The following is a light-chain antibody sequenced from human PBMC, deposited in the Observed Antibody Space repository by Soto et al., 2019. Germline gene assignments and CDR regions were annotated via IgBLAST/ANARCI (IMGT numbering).Light chain of an antibody. CDR2: EVN. Sequence: QSALTQPPSASGSPGQSVTIACTGTSSDVGGYKYVSWYQQHPGKAPKLMIYEVNKRPSGAPDRFSGSKSGHTASLTVSGLQADDEADYFCSSYAGRNIVLFGGGTKLTVL. CDR1: SSDVGGYKY. J-gene: IGLJ2*01. V-gene: IGLV2-8*01. CDR3: SSYAGRNIVL.